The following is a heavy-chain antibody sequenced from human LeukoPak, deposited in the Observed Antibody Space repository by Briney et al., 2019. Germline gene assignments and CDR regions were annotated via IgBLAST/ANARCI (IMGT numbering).Heavy chain of an antibody. D-gene: IGHD6-13*01. CDR1: GYTFTGYY. CDR2: INPNSGGT. Sequence: ASVKVSCKASGYTFTGYYMHWVRQAPGQGLEWMGWINPNSGGTNYAQKFRGRVTMTRDTSISTAYMELSRLRSDDTAVYYCARGVLAEYSSSWKLWGQGTLVTVSS. J-gene: IGHJ4*02. CDR3: ARGVLAEYSSSWKL. V-gene: IGHV1-2*02.